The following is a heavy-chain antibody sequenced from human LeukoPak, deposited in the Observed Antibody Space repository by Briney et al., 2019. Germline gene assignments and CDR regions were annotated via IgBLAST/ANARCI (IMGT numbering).Heavy chain of an antibody. CDR1: GFTFDDYA. Sequence: GGSLRLSCAASGFTFDDYAMHWVRQGPGKSLGWVSLINENGDIAYYGDSVRGRFTVSRDNAKNSLYLQMNSLTTEDTALYYCAKARWEPNFDYWGQGTLVTVSS. CDR2: INENGDIA. D-gene: IGHD1-26*01. V-gene: IGHV3-43*02. CDR3: AKARWEPNFDY. J-gene: IGHJ4*02.